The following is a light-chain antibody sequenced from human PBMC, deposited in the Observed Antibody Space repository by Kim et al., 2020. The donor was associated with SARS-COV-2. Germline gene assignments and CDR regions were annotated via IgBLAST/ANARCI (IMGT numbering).Light chain of an antibody. J-gene: IGLJ1*01. CDR3: ISYAGNNVYV. CDR1: SSDVGGYNY. Sequence: GQSVTISCTGTSSDVGGYNYVSWYQQNPGKAPKVMIYEVNRRPSGVPDRFSASKSGNTASLTVSGLQAEDEADYYCISYAGNNVYVFGTGTKVTVL. V-gene: IGLV2-8*01. CDR2: EVN.